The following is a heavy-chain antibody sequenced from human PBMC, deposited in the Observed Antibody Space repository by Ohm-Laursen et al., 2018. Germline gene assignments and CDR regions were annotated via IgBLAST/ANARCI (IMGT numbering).Heavy chain of an antibody. CDR2: INWKSDKI. CDR3: VKNDY. CDR1: GFSFSSYD. Sequence: SLRISCSASGFSFSSYDMHWVRQVPGKGLEWVAGINWKSDKIGYADSVKGRFTISRDNAKNSLYLQMNSLRSEDTAFHHCVKNDYWGQGTLVTVSS. J-gene: IGHJ4*02. V-gene: IGHV3-9*01.